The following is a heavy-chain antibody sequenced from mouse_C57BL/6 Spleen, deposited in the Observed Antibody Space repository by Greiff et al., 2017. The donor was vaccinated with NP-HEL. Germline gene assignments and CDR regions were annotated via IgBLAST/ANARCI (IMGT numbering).Heavy chain of an antibody. D-gene: IGHD4-1*01. Sequence: VHVKQSGPELVKPGASVKISCKASGYSFTDYNMNWVKQSNGKSLEWIGVINPNYGTTSYNQKFKGKATLTVDQSSSTAYMQLNSLTSEDSAVSYCARHAGTRSMDYWGQGTSVTVSS. CDR3: ARHAGTRSMDY. J-gene: IGHJ4*01. V-gene: IGHV1-39*01. CDR1: GYSFTDYN. CDR2: INPNYGTT.